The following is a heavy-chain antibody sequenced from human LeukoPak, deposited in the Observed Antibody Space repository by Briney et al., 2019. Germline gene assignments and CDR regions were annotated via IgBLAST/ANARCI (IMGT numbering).Heavy chain of an antibody. CDR2: IYTSGST. CDR3: ARDEAYCSSTSCYTGYYYYMDV. Sequence: PSETLSLTCTVSGGSISSGSYYWSWIRQPAGKGLEWIGRIYTSGSTNYNPSLKSRVTISVDTSKNQFSLKLSSVTATDTAVYYCARDEAYCSSTSCYTGYYYYMDVWGKGTTVTVSS. D-gene: IGHD2-2*02. J-gene: IGHJ6*03. CDR1: GGSISSGSYY. V-gene: IGHV4-61*02.